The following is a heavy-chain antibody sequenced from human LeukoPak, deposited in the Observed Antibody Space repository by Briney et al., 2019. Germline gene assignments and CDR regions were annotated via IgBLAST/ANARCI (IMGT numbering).Heavy chain of an antibody. D-gene: IGHD2-21*01. CDR1: GFSYTDYS. Sequence: GGSLRLSCSAAGFSYTDYSMGWVRQVPGKGLEWVSGLGRTGEYKYYADSVKGRFTITRDNSNDMVFLQLNSPRAEDTAIYYCVKDRPCGTCKPMDAWGQGTTV. J-gene: IGHJ6*02. CDR2: LGRTGEYK. CDR3: VKDRPCGTCKPMDA. V-gene: IGHV3-23*01.